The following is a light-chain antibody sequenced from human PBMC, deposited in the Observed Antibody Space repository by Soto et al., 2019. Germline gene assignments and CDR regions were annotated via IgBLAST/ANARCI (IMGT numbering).Light chain of an antibody. V-gene: IGKV3-11*01. Sequence: EIVLTQSPATLSLSPGERATLSCRASQTVTYYLAWFQQKPGQAPRLLIYDASDRATGIPARFSGSGSGTDINLTISSLEPEDFAVYYCKPRTNWPTTLTFGQGTKVEIK. CDR3: KPRTNWPTTLT. J-gene: IGKJ1*01. CDR2: DAS. CDR1: QTVTYY.